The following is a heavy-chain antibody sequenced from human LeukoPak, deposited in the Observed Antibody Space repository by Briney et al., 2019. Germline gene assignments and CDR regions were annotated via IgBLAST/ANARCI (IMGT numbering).Heavy chain of an antibody. J-gene: IGHJ5*01. CDR3: ASQPFGSSWYWFDS. CDR2: IYYSGST. V-gene: IGHV4-34*01. Sequence: SETLSLTCAVYGGSFSGYYWSWIRQPPGKGLEWIGSIYYSGSTYYNPSLKSRVTMSVDTSKNQFSLKLSSVTAADTAVYYCASQPFGSSWYWFDSWGQGTLVTVSS. CDR1: GGSFSGYY. D-gene: IGHD6-13*01.